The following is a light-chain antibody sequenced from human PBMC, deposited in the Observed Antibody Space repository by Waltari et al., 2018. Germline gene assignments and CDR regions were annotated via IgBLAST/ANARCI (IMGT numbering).Light chain of an antibody. Sequence: QSALTQPAAVSGSPGQSVTISCTGASSDIGRYDLVSWYQQHPGNAPKLVISDVTKRPSGVSDRFSGSKSGDTASLTISGLQFEDAADYYCCSYAGNYIWVFGGGTRLTVL. CDR1: SSDIGRYDL. CDR3: CSYAGNYIWV. V-gene: IGLV2-23*02. CDR2: DVT. J-gene: IGLJ3*02.